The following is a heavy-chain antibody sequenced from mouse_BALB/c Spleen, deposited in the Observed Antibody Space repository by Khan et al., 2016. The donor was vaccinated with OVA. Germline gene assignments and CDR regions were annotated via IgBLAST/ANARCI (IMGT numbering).Heavy chain of an antibody. V-gene: IGHV5-17*02. D-gene: IGHD4-1*01. CDR3: ARANWAWFAY. Sequence: EVELVESGGGLVQPGGSRKLSCTASGFTFSSFGMHWVRQAPEKGLEWVAYISSDSIYLNYADTVKGRFTISRDNPRNTLFLQMTSVRSEDTAMYYCARANWAWFAYWGQGTLVTVSA. J-gene: IGHJ3*01. CDR2: ISSDSIYL. CDR1: GFTFSSFG.